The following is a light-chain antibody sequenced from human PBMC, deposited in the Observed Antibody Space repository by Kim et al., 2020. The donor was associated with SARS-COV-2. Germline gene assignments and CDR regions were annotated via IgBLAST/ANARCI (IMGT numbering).Light chain of an antibody. CDR2: DVS. CDR1: NSDVGGYNY. CDR3: SSYTSSSTYV. Sequence: QSALTQPASVSGSPGQSITISCTGTNSDVGGYNYVSWYQHHPGKAPKLMIYDVSKWPSGVSNRFSGSKSGNTASLTIFGLQTEDEADYYCSSYTSSSTYVFGTGTKVTVL. J-gene: IGLJ1*01. V-gene: IGLV2-14*03.